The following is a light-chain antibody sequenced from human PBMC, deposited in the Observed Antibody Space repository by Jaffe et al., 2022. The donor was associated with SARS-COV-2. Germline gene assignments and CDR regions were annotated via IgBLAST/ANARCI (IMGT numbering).Light chain of an antibody. CDR1: QSVSSN. J-gene: IGKJ4*01. Sequence: EIVMTQSPATLSVSPGERATLSCRASQSVSSNLAWYQQKPGQAPRLLIYGASTRSAGFPARFSGRGSGTEFTLTISSLQSEDFAVYYCQQYNNWPRTFGGGTKVEIK. V-gene: IGKV3-15*01. CDR3: QQYNNWPRT. CDR2: GAS.